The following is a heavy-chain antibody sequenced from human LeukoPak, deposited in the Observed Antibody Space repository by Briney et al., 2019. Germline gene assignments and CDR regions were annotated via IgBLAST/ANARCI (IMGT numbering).Heavy chain of an antibody. D-gene: IGHD3-10*01. Sequence: SETLSLTCTVSGGSISSSSYYWGWIRQPPGKGLEWIGSIYYSGSTYYNPSLKSRVTISVDTSKNQFSLKLSSVTAADTAVYYCARVFTDPYYYGSGGPWAFDIWGQGTMVTVSS. CDR2: IYYSGST. J-gene: IGHJ3*02. CDR1: GGSISSSSYY. V-gene: IGHV4-39*07. CDR3: ARVFTDPYYYGSGGPWAFDI.